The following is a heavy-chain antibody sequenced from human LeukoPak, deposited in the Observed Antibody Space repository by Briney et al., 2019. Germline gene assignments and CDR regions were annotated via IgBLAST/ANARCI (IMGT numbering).Heavy chain of an antibody. Sequence: SETLSLTCTVPVDSISSSNYYCGWVRQPPGKGREWLVSIYHSGNTYYKQSLKSRFTISTDKSKNQLSLKMNSVTAADTAVYYCARLGGEWLRFFDNWGQGTLVTVSS. J-gene: IGHJ4*02. D-gene: IGHD5-12*01. CDR3: ARLGGEWLRFFDN. V-gene: IGHV4-39*01. CDR2: IYHSGNT. CDR1: VDSISSSNYY.